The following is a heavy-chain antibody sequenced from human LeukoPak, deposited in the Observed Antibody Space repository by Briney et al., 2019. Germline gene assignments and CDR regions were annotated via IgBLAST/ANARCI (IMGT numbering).Heavy chain of an antibody. D-gene: IGHD2-15*01. J-gene: IGHJ3*02. V-gene: IGHV3-30*04. Sequence: GSLSLSCAASGFTFSSYAMHWVRQAPGKGLEWVAVISYDGSNKYYADSVKGRFTISRDNSKNTLYLQMNSLRAEDTAVYYCASLMLGYCSGGSCYSDAFDIWGQGTMVTVSS. CDR2: ISYDGSNK. CDR3: ASLMLGYCSGGSCYSDAFDI. CDR1: GFTFSSYA.